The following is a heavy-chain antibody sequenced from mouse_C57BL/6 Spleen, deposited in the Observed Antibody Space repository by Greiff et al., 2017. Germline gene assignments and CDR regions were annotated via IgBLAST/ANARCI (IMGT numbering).Heavy chain of an antibody. Sequence: DVKLVESGGDLVKPGGSLKLSCAASGFTFSSYGMSWVRQTPDKRLEWVATISSGGSYTYYPDSVKGRFTISRDNAKNTLYLQMSSLKSEDTAMYYCARVYDYDDYFDYWGQGTTLTVSS. D-gene: IGHD2-4*01. CDR1: GFTFSSYG. J-gene: IGHJ2*01. CDR3: ARVYDYDDYFDY. V-gene: IGHV5-6*02. CDR2: ISSGGSYT.